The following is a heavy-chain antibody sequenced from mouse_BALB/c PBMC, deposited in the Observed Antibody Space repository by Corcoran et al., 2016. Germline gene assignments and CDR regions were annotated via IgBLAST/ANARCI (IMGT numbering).Heavy chain of an antibody. J-gene: IGHJ4*01. V-gene: IGHV1-18*01. CDR1: GYSFTGYT. Sequence: EVQLQQSGPELVKPGASMKISCKASGYSFTGYTMNWVKQSHGKNLEWIGLINPYNGGTTYNQNFKGKSTLTVDKSSSTAYMELLSLTSEDSAGYYCVRCDGNGAMDYWGQGTSVIVSS. D-gene: IGHD2-1*01. CDR2: INPYNGGT. CDR3: VRCDGNGAMDY.